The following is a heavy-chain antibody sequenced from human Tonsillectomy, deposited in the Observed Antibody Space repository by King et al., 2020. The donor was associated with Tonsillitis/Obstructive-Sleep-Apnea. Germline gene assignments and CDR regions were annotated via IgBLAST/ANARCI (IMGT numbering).Heavy chain of an antibody. CDR2: IDPSDSYA. Sequence: PLVQSGAEVKEPGESLRISCKGSGYSFASYWINWVRQMPGKGLEWMGKIDPSDSYANFRPSFQGHFPFSVDKSISTAHLQWSSLRASDNAMYYCARGGIGYDFAFDIWGQGTMVTVSS. V-gene: IGHV5-10-1*01. J-gene: IGHJ3*02. CDR1: GYSFASYW. D-gene: IGHD5-12*01. CDR3: ARGGIGYDFAFDI.